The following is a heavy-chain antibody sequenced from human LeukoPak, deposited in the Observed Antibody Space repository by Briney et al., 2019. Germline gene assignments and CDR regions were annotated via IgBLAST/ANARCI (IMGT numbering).Heavy chain of an antibody. CDR3: ARVFYSRGMTTYFLDY. D-gene: IGHD4-17*01. V-gene: IGHV3-21*01. CDR1: GFTFSSYA. CDR2: ISSTSRYI. Sequence: PGGSLRLSCAASGFTFSSYAMSWVRQAPGKGLEWVSSISSTSRYIYYADSVKGRFTISRDNAKNSLYLQMNSLRAEDTAVYYCARVFYSRGMTTYFLDYWGQGTLVTVSS. J-gene: IGHJ4*02.